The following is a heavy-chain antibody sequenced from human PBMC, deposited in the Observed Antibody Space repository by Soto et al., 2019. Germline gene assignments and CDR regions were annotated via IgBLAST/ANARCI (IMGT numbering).Heavy chain of an antibody. D-gene: IGHD3-3*01. Sequence: QVQLHESGPGLVKPSETLSLTCVVSDGSISTYDWWTWVRQPPGKGLDWIGKMFHSGGADYSPSLKTRVTISADSSKNPFSLRLTAVTAADTAVYYCATGNVDSMLEYWGQGTQVAVSS. CDR3: ATGNVDSMLEY. CDR2: MFHSGGA. CDR1: DGSISTYDW. J-gene: IGHJ4*02. V-gene: IGHV4-4*02.